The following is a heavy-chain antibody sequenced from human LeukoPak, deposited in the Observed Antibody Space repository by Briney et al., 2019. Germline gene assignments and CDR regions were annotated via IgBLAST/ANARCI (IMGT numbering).Heavy chain of an antibody. V-gene: IGHV3-23*01. CDR1: GFALSSNA. CDR2: IGGSGGAT. CDR3: AKGWYDLAY. D-gene: IGHD6-13*01. Sequence: GGSLRLSCAAFGFALSSNAMNWVRQSPGKGLEWVSTIGGSGGATYSADSVKGRFTISRDTSKNTLYLQMNSLRAEDTAVYYCAKGWYDLAYWGQGTLVTVSS. J-gene: IGHJ4*02.